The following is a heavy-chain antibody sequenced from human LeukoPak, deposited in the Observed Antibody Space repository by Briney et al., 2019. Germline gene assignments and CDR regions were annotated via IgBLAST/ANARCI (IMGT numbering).Heavy chain of an antibody. CDR2: IYYSKNT. CDR3: VSPRGFSYGYFDY. Sequence: PGGSLRLSCAASGFTFSSYGMGWVRQPPGKGLEWIGSIYYSKNTYYNPSLKSRVTISADTSKNQFSLTLGSVSATDTAVYYCVSPRGFSYGYFDYWGQGTLVTVSS. D-gene: IGHD5-18*01. V-gene: IGHV4-39*01. J-gene: IGHJ4*02. CDR1: GFTFSSYG.